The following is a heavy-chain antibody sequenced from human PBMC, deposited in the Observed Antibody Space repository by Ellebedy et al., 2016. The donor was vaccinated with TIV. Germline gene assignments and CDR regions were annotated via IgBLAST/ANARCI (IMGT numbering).Heavy chain of an antibody. D-gene: IGHD1-26*01. V-gene: IGHV4-59*08. J-gene: IGHJ3*02. CDR1: GGCFNSYY. CDR3: ARHASGSYYGAFDI. Sequence: GSLRLXXTVSGGCFNSYYWTWIRQPPGKGLEWVGHLTHTGSTNYNPSLKSRVTKSVDTSKNQFSLKLSSVTAADTAVYYCARHASGSYYGAFDIWGQGTMVTVSS. CDR2: LTHTGST.